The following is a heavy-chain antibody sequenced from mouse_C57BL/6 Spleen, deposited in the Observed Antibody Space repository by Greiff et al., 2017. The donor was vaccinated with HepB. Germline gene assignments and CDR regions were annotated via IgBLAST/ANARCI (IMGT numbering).Heavy chain of an antibody. CDR1: GYTFTSYW. CDR2: IDPSDSYT. J-gene: IGHJ2*01. CDR3: ARRGPYYFDY. V-gene: IGHV1-50*01. Sequence: VQLQQSGAELVKPGASVKLSCKASGYTFTSYWMQWVKQRPGQGLEWIGEIDPSDSYTNYNQKFKGKATLTVDTSSSTAYMQLSSLTSEDSAVYYCARRGPYYFDYWGQGTTLTVSS.